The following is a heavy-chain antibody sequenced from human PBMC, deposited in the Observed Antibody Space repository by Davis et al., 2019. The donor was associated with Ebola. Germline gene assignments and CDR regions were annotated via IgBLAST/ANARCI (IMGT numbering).Heavy chain of an antibody. Sequence: GESLKISCVTSGFTFTSYSFNWFRQTPGTGLEWIAHINTRGDARVYADSVKGRFTISRDDATNSLSLQMDALKYEDTAVYYCARDYPFAFDSWGQGTPVTVSS. V-gene: IGHV3-48*02. J-gene: IGHJ4*02. CDR1: GFTFTSYS. D-gene: IGHD3-16*02. CDR2: INTRGDAR. CDR3: ARDYPFAFDS.